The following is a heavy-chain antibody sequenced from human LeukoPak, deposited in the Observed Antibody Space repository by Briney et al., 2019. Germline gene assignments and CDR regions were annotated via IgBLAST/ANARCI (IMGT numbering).Heavy chain of an antibody. CDR1: GFTFSSYI. D-gene: IGHD4-17*01. CDR3: ARDSTEAFDI. V-gene: IGHV3-21*01. CDR2: ISSSSSYI. Sequence: GGSLRLSCAASGFTFSSYIMNWVRQAPGKGLEWVSSISSSSSYIYYADSVKGRFTISRDNAKNSLYLQMNSLRAEDTAVYYCARDSTEAFDIWGQGTMVTVSS. J-gene: IGHJ3*02.